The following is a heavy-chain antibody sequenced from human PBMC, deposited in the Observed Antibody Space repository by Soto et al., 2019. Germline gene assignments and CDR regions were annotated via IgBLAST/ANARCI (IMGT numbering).Heavy chain of an antibody. Sequence: ASVKVSCKASGYNFITYPLHWVRQAPGQRPEWMGWINAGDDKTQYSQKFQGRVTLTRDTSTSTAYMELTSLRFEDTAFYYCARDSYGSDYWGQGTQVTVSS. CDR1: GYNFITYP. CDR2: INAGDDKT. D-gene: IGHD3-10*01. J-gene: IGHJ4*02. V-gene: IGHV1-3*01. CDR3: ARDSYGSDY.